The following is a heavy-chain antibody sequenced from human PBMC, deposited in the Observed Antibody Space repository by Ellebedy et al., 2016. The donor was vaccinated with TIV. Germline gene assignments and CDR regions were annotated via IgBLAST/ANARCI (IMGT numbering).Heavy chain of an antibody. J-gene: IGHJ5*01. Sequence: GGSLRLSCAASGFTFSDYCMTWIRQAPGKGLEWVSYISNSDSSIFYADSVRGRFTISRDNAKNLLYLQMKSLRAEDTAVYYCARDARFIDHQHNWFDSWGQGTLVTVSS. V-gene: IGHV3-11*01. CDR1: GFTFSDYC. D-gene: IGHD2-2*01. CDR3: ARDARFIDHQHNWFDS. CDR2: ISNSDSSI.